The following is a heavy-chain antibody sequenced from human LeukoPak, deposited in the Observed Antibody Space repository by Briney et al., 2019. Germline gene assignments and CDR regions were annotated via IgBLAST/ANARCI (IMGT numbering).Heavy chain of an antibody. D-gene: IGHD1-7*01. CDR2: IYTSGST. V-gene: IGHV4-61*02. Sequence: PSQTLSLTCTVSGGSISSGSYYWSWIRQPAGMGLEWIGRIYTSGSTNYNPSLKSRVTISVDTSKNQFSLKLSSVTAADTAVYYCARDRGNWNYLGSFDYWGQGTLVTVSS. CDR1: GGSISSGSYY. CDR3: ARDRGNWNYLGSFDY. J-gene: IGHJ4*02.